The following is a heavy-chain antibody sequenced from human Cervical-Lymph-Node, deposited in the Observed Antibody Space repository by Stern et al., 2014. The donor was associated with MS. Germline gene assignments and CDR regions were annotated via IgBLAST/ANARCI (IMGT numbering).Heavy chain of an antibody. CDR3: ATLYDSSGNYGMEV. Sequence: VQLVQSGAQVKKPGASVKVSCKGSGYTFIRYYIQWVRQAPGQGLEWMGIVNANGGSARYAQKFQGRVTMASDTPTSTVSMELSSLRSEDTAVYYCATLYDSSGNYGMEVWGQGTTVIVSS. J-gene: IGHJ6*02. V-gene: IGHV1-46*01. D-gene: IGHD5/OR15-5a*01. CDR2: VNANGGSA. CDR1: GYTFIRYY.